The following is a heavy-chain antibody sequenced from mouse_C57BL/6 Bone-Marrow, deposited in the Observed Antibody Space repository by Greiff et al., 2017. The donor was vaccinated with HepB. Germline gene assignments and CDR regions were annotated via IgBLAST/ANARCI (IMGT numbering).Heavy chain of an antibody. CDR2: IHPNSGST. V-gene: IGHV1-64*01. Sequence: QVHVKQPGAELVKPGASVKLSCKASGYTFTSYWMHWVKQRPGQGLEWIGMIHPNSGSTNYNEKFKSKATLTVDKSSSTAYMQLSSLTSEDSAVYYCARSLFITTVVAKDWYFDVWGTGTTVTVSS. J-gene: IGHJ1*03. CDR3: ARSLFITTVVAKDWYFDV. D-gene: IGHD1-1*01. CDR1: GYTFTSYW.